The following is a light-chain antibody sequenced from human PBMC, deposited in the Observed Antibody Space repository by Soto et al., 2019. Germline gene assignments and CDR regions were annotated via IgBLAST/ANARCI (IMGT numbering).Light chain of an antibody. CDR3: SSYAGSNNFDV. Sequence: QSVLTQPPSASGSPGQSVTISCTGTSSDVGAYNYVSWYQQHPGKAPKLVIYEVNKRPSGVPDRFSGPKSGNTASLTVSGLQAEDEADYYCSSYAGSNNFDVFGTGTKLTVL. CDR2: EVN. J-gene: IGLJ1*01. V-gene: IGLV2-8*01. CDR1: SSDVGAYNY.